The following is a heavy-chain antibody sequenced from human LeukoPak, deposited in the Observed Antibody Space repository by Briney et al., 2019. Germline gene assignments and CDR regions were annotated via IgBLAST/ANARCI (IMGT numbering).Heavy chain of an antibody. V-gene: IGHV3-30*18. J-gene: IGHJ6*02. D-gene: IGHD3-10*01. CDR3: ANSRSYGSGSYRPYYYYGMDV. CDR1: GFTFSSYG. Sequence: GRSLRLSCAASGFTFSSYGMHWVRQAPGKGLEWVAVISYDGSNKYYADSVKGRFTISRDNSKNTLYLQMNSLRAGDTAVYYCANSRSYGSGSYRPYYYYGMDVWGQGTTVTVSS. CDR2: ISYDGSNK.